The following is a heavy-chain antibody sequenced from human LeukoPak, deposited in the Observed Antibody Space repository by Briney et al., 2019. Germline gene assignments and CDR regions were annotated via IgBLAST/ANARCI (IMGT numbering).Heavy chain of an antibody. D-gene: IGHD2-2*01. J-gene: IGHJ4*02. V-gene: IGHV1-8*01. CDR1: GYTFTSYD. CDR2: MNPNSGNT. Sequence: ASVKVSCKASGYTFTSYDINWVRQATGQGLEWMGWMNPNSGNTGYAQKFQGRVTMTRNTSISTAYMELSGLRSEDTAVYYCARGRRYQLLRFDYWGQGTLVTVSS. CDR3: ARGRRYQLLRFDY.